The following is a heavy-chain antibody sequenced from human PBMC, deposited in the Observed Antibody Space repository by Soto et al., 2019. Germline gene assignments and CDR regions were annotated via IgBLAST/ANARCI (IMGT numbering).Heavy chain of an antibody. Sequence: QVQLVQSGGGVVQPGRSLRLSCAASGFTFSSYVTHWFRQAPGKGLEWVAVISHDGNKKYYADSVKGRFTISRDNSKNTLYLQMNSLRTEDTAVYYCAKGGPDCASTTCYLLVAFCIWGQGTRVTISS. J-gene: IGHJ3*02. D-gene: IGHD2-2*01. CDR3: AKGGPDCASTTCYLLVAFCI. V-gene: IGHV3-30*18. CDR1: GFTFSSYV. CDR2: ISHDGNKK.